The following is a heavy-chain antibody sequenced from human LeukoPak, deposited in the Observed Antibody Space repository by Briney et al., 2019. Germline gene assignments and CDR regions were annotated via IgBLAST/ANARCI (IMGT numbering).Heavy chain of an antibody. CDR2: IYSSGST. CDR1: GGSIDTYY. V-gene: IGHV4-59*13. D-gene: IGHD3-3*01. Sequence: SETLSLTCTVSGGSIDTYYWSWIRQPPGKGLEWIGYIYSSGSTNYNPSLKSRVTISVDTSKNQFSLNLASVTAADTAVYYCARTFADFWSGYYRGSNFDYWGRGALVTVSS. CDR3: ARTFADFWSGYYRGSNFDY. J-gene: IGHJ4*02.